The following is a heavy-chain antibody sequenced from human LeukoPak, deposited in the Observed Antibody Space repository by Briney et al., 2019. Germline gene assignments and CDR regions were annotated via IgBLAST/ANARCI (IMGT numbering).Heavy chain of an antibody. J-gene: IGHJ6*03. Sequence: PGGSLRLSCAASGFTFSTYSMNWLRLAPGKGLEWISSISPDSNYKYYVDSVKGRFTISRDNAKSSLYLQMNSLRAEDTAVYYCARGSPYYGSGSYPLYYYMDVWGKGTTVTVSS. CDR1: GFTFSTYS. CDR2: ISPDSNYK. V-gene: IGHV3-21*01. D-gene: IGHD3-10*01. CDR3: ARGSPYYGSGSYPLYYYMDV.